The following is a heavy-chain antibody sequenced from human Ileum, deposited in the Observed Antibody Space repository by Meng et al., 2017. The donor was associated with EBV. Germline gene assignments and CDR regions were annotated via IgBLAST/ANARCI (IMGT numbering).Heavy chain of an antibody. CDR2: IDRSGYT. D-gene: IGHD4-23*01. Sequence: QVRLQQWGTGLLKPSETLSLTCAVYGGSFNDYYWTWLRQPPGKGLEWIGEIDRSGYTKFNPSLSSRATISRDTSNNQFSLRLNSVTAADTALYYCARYGRCNGNSFYCFDPWGQGTLVTVSS. V-gene: IGHV4-34*01. CDR3: ARYGRCNGNSFYCFDP. J-gene: IGHJ5*02. CDR1: GGSFNDYY.